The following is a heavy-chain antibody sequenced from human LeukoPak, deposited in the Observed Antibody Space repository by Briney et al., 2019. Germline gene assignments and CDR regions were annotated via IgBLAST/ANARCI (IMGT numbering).Heavy chain of an antibody. CDR1: GFTFSSYA. Sequence: PGGSLRLSCAASGFTFSSYAMSWVRQAPGKGLEWVSAISGSGGTTYYADSVKGWFTISRDNSKSTLYVQMNSLRAEDTAVYCCAIVVAARQGTIDPWGQGTLVTISS. D-gene: IGHD6-6*01. J-gene: IGHJ5*02. V-gene: IGHV3-23*01. CDR2: ISGSGGTT. CDR3: AIVVAARQGTIDP.